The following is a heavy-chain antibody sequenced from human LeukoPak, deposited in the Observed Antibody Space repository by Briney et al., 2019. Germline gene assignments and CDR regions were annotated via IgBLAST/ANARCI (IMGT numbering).Heavy chain of an antibody. CDR2: ISYDGSNK. CDR3: AKDARRYCSSTSCRTGYFDY. CDR1: GFTFSSYG. V-gene: IGHV3-30*18. Sequence: GRSLRLSCAASGFTFSSYGMHWVRQAPGKGLEWVAVISYDGSNKYYADSVKGRFTISRDNSKNTLYLQMNSLRAEDTAVYYCAKDARRYCSSTSCRTGYFDYWGQGTLSPSPQ. D-gene: IGHD2-2*01. J-gene: IGHJ4*02.